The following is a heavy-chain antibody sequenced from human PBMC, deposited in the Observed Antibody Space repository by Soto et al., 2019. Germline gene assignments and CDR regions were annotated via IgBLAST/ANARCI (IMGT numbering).Heavy chain of an antibody. CDR3: ASQGGYAYAFDI. D-gene: IGHD2-15*01. V-gene: IGHV4-31*03. J-gene: IGHJ3*02. CDR1: GGSISSGGYY. CDR2: IYYSGST. Sequence: SETLSLTCTVSGGSISSGGYYWSWIRQHPGKGLEWIGYIYYSGSTYYNPSLKSRVTISVDTPKNQFSLKLSSVTAADTAVYYCASQGGYAYAFDIWGQGTMVTVSS.